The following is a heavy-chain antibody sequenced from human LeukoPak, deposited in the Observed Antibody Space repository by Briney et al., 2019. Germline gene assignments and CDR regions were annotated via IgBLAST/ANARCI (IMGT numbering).Heavy chain of an antibody. CDR3: ARTGYGAYYYGMDV. D-gene: IGHD2-15*01. Sequence: GESLKISCKGSGYSFTSYWISWVRQMPGKGLEWMGRIDASDSYTNYSPSFQGHVTISADKSISTAYLQWSSLKASDTAMYYCARTGYGAYYYGMDVWGQGTTVTVSS. V-gene: IGHV5-10-1*01. J-gene: IGHJ6*02. CDR2: IDASDSYT. CDR1: GYSFTSYW.